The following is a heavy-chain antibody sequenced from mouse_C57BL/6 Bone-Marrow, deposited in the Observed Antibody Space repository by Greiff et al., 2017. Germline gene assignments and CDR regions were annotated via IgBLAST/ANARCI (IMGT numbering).Heavy chain of an antibody. CDR1: GFTFSDYY. CDR2: INYDGSST. Sequence: EVQRVESEGGLVQPGSSMKLSCTASGFTFSDYYMAWVRQVPEKGLEWVANINYDGSSTYYLDSLKSRFIISRDNAKNILYLQMSSLKSEDTATYYCARERYYGSRYFDVWGTGTTVTVSS. CDR3: ARERYYGSRYFDV. V-gene: IGHV5-16*01. J-gene: IGHJ1*03. D-gene: IGHD1-1*01.